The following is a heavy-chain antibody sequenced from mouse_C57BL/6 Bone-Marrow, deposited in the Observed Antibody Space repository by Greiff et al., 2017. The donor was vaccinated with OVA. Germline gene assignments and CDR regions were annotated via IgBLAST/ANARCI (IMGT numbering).Heavy chain of an antibody. CDR1: GYTFTSYW. J-gene: IGHJ2*01. D-gene: IGHD2-1*01. CDR2: IDPSDSYT. V-gene: IGHV1-50*01. CDR3: ARGGIYYGNYFYYFDY. Sequence: QVQLKQPGAELVKPGASVKLSCKASGYTFTSYWMQWVKQRPGQGLEWIGEIDPSDSYTNYNQKFKGKATLTVDTSSSTAYMQLSSLTSEDSAVYYCARGGIYYGNYFYYFDYWGQGTTLTVSS.